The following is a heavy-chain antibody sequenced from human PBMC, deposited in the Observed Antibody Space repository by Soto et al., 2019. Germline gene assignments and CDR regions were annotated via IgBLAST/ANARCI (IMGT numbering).Heavy chain of an antibody. J-gene: IGHJ3*02. CDR3: ARNYYHSSGYYDGGAFDI. Sequence: EVQLVESGGGLVQPGGSLRLSCAASGFTVSSNYMSWVRQAPGKGLEWVSVIYSGGSTYYADSVKGRFTISRDNSKNTLYLQMNSLRAEDTAVYYCARNYYHSSGYYDGGAFDIWGQGTMVTVSS. CDR2: IYSGGST. V-gene: IGHV3-66*01. CDR1: GFTVSSNY. D-gene: IGHD3-22*01.